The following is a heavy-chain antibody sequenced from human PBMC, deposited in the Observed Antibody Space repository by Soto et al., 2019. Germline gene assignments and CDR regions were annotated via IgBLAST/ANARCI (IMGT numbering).Heavy chain of an antibody. V-gene: IGHV1-69*02. D-gene: IGHD2-21*02. CDR3: ASTYCGGDCFSLH. CDR2: ITPILDVA. Sequence: QLQLVQSGAAVKRPGSSVKVSCKASGGTFSNYSITWVRQAPGQGLECMGRITPILDVAKYAQKFQGRVTITADKSTTTVYMELSSLRSEDTAVYYCASTYCGGDCFSLHWGQGTLVTVSS. CDR1: GGTFSNYS. J-gene: IGHJ4*02.